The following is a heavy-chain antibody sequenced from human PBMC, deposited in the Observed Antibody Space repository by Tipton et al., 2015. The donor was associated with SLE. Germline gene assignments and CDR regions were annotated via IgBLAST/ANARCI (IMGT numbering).Heavy chain of an antibody. D-gene: IGHD3-3*01. CDR2: IIPILGIA. J-gene: IGHJ4*02. V-gene: IGHV1-69*04. CDR3: ARDPGFTIFGGSS. CDR1: GGTFSSYT. Sequence: QSGPEVKKPGSSVKVSCKASGGTFSSYTISWVRQAPGQGLEWMGRIIPILGIANYAQKFQGRATITADKSTSTAYMELSSLRSEDTAVYYCARDPGFTIFGGSSWGQGTLVTVSS.